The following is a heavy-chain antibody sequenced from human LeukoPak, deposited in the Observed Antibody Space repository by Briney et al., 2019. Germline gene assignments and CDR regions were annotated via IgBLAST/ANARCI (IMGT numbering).Heavy chain of an antibody. CDR2: ISYDGSNK. CDR1: GFTFSSYA. D-gene: IGHD5-12*01. Sequence: PGRSLRHSCAASGFTFSSYAMHWVRQAPGKGLEWVAVISYDGSNKYYADSVKGRFTISRDNSKNTLYLQMNSLRAEDTAVYYCASLGGYGYGNYWGQGTLVTVSS. J-gene: IGHJ4*02. CDR3: ASLGGYGYGNY. V-gene: IGHV3-30-3*01.